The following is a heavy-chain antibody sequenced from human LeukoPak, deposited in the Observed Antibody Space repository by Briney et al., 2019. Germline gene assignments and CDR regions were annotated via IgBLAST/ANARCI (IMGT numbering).Heavy chain of an antibody. CDR3: ASGSGDLDY. CDR2: ITPFNGNT. J-gene: IGHJ4*02. CDR1: GYTFTYRY. D-gene: IGHD6-25*01. Sequence: ASVKVSCKASGYTFTYRYLHWVRQAPGQALEWMGWITPFNGNTNYAQKFQDRVTITRDSARSTAYMELSSLRSEDTAMYYCASGSGDLDYWGQGTLVTVSS. V-gene: IGHV1-45*02.